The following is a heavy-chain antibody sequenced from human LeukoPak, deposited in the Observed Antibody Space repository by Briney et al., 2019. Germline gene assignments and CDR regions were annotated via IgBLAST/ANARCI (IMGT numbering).Heavy chain of an antibody. CDR3: ASIRGYTPYYFDY. Sequence: SETLSLTCTVSGGSISSYYWTWIRQPPGKGLEWIGYIHYSGRSNYNVSLKSRVTISVDTSKNQFSLQLSSVTAADTAVYYCASIRGYTPYYFDYWDQGTLVTVSS. V-gene: IGHV4-59*08. D-gene: IGHD5-18*01. CDR1: GGSISSYY. J-gene: IGHJ4*02. CDR2: IHYSGRS.